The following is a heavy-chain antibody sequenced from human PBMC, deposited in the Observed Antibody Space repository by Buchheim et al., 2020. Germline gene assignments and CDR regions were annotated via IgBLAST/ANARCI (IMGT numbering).Heavy chain of an antibody. J-gene: IGHJ4*02. Sequence: EVQLVESGGGLVQPGGSLRLSCAASGFTFSSYSMNWVRQAPGKGLEWVSYISSSSSTIYYADSVKGRFTISRDNAKNSLYLQMNSLRDEDTAVYYCARDPRKEYYDSSGYRSRGPFDYWGQGTL. CDR2: ISSSSSTI. CDR1: GFTFSSYS. D-gene: IGHD3-22*01. CDR3: ARDPRKEYYDSSGYRSRGPFDY. V-gene: IGHV3-48*02.